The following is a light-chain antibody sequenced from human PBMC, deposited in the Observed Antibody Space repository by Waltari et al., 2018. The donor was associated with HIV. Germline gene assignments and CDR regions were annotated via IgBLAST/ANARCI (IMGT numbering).Light chain of an antibody. CDR1: SSDIGGYNY. CDR3: SSYTSSNTLV. V-gene: IGLV2-14*01. CDR2: EVS. J-gene: IGLJ1*01. Sequence: QSALTQPASVSGSPGQSITISCTGTSSDIGGYNYVSWYQHHPGKAPKLILYEVSNRPSGVSNRCSGSKSGNTASLTISGLQAEDEADYYCSSYTSSNTLVFGTGTKVTVL.